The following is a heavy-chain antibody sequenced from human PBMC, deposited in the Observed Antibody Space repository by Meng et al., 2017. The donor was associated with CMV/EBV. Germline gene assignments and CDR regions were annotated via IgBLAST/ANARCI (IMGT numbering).Heavy chain of an antibody. V-gene: IGHV4-4*07. D-gene: IGHD2-21*01. J-gene: IGHJ4*02. CDR1: VCTICRLY. CDR2: IYPSGST. Sequence: SRRRMVKYSETLSLTYSASVCTICRLYWIWPPQLCGQGLEWIGRIYPSGSTNYNPSRKSRVPISVETSKNQFSLKLSSVTAADTAVYYCARGSYYRYVIAYWGQGTLVTVSS. CDR3: ARGSYYRYVIAY.